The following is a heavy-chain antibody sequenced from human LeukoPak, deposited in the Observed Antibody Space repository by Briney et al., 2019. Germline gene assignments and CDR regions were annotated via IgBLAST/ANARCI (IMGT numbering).Heavy chain of an antibody. CDR1: VFTLRSCA. CDR2: MSGSGGGT. CDR3: AKGGSCSGGTCPTDLDY. Sequence: GGSLRLSCAASVFTLRSCAMRWVREAPGKGLEWVSAMSGSGGGTYYADSVKGRFTISRDNSKNTLYLQMNSLRAEDTALYYCAKGGSCSGGTCPTDLDYWGQGTLVTVSS. J-gene: IGHJ4*02. D-gene: IGHD2-15*01. V-gene: IGHV3-23*01.